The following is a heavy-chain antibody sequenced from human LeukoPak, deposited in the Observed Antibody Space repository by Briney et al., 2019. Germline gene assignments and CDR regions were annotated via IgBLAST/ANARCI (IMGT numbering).Heavy chain of an antibody. CDR2: ISSSGSTI. J-gene: IGHJ4*02. CDR1: GFTFSDYY. V-gene: IGHV3-11*01. Sequence: PGGSLRLSCAASGFTFSDYYMSWVRQAPGKGLEWVSYISSSGSTIYYADSVKGRFTISRDNAKNSLYLQMNSLRAEDTAVYYCAKPLNPYSSSSGMNYWGQGTLVTVSS. CDR3: AKPLNPYSSSSGMNY. D-gene: IGHD6-6*01.